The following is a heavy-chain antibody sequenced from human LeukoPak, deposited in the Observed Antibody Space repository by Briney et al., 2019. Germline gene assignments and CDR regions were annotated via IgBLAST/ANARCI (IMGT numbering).Heavy chain of an antibody. J-gene: IGHJ4*02. D-gene: IGHD6-13*01. V-gene: IGHV3-21*01. CDR2: ISSSSSYI. CDR3: ARRSGYSSSWRYDY. Sequence: GGFLRLSCAASGFTFSSYSMNWVRQAPGKGLEWVSSISSSSSYIYYADSVKGRFTISRDNAKNSLYLQMNSLRAEDTAVYYCARRSGYSSSWRYDYWGQGTLVTVSS. CDR1: GFTFSSYS.